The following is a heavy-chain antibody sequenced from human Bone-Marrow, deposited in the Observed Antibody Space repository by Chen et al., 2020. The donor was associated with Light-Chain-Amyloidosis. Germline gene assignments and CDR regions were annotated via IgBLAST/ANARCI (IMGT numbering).Heavy chain of an antibody. Sequence: QVQLQESGPGLVKTSQTLSLTCTVSGGSISSSGHYWSWIRQQPGKGLEWMGFIYYSGTTYYNPSLKNRITIALDTSRNQFSLKLSAVTAADTAVYYCARSYSAYDPRAAFDFWGQATKVTVSS. D-gene: IGHD5-12*01. CDR3: ARSYSAYDPRAAFDF. CDR2: IYYSGTT. CDR1: GGSISSSGHY. V-gene: IGHV4-31*03. J-gene: IGHJ3*01.